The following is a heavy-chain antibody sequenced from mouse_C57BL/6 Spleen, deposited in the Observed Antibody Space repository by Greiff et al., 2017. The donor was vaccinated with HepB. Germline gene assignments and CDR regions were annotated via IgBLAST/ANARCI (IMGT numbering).Heavy chain of an antibody. Sequence: QVQLQQSGPELVKPGASVKISCKASGYAFSSSWMNWVKQRPGKGLEWIGRIYPGDGDTNYNGKFKGNATLTADKSSSTAYMQLSSLTSEDSAVFFCARYDGYAWYFDVWGAGTTVTVSS. V-gene: IGHV1-82*01. CDR1: GYAFSSSW. CDR2: IYPGDGDT. CDR3: ARYDGYAWYFDV. D-gene: IGHD2-3*01. J-gene: IGHJ1*01.